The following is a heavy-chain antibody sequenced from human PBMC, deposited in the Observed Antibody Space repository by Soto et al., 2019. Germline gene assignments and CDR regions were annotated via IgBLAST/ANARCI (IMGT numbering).Heavy chain of an antibody. D-gene: IGHD6-19*01. V-gene: IGHV3-23*01. CDR2: ISNRDGRT. CDR3: AKDATRTSGWYYFDY. Sequence: EVQLLESGGGLVQPGGSLRVSCAASGFTFSNYDMGWVRQAPGKGLEWVSAISNRDGRTYYADSVKGRLTISRDNSKNTLYLQMNSLGAEDTAVYYCAKDATRTSGWYYFDYWGQGTLVTVSS. J-gene: IGHJ4*02. CDR1: GFTFSNYD.